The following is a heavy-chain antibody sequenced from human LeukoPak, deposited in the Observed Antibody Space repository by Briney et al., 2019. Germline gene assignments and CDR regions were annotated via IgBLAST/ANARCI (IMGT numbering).Heavy chain of an antibody. D-gene: IGHD5-12*01. J-gene: IGHJ6*03. CDR3: AKWGGYDSAYYYYMDV. CDR1: GFTLSSYS. CDR2: ISGRGGHT. Sequence: GGSLTLSCAVSGFTLSSYSMSWVRQAPGGGREWVSSISGRGGHTFYRVSVKGRSTLSRHNYKNTPYLQINCLRAAHTGVYLCAKWGGYDSAYYYYMDVWGKGTTVTVSS. V-gene: IGHV3-23*02.